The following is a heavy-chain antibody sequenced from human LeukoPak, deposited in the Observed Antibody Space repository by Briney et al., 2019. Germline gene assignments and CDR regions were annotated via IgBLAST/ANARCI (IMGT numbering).Heavy chain of an antibody. CDR3: ARKYCSGGSCYIRH. Sequence: PGGSLRLSCAASGFTFSDYYMSWIRQAPGKGLEWVSSISSSSSYIYYADSVKGRFTISRDNAKNSLYLQMNSLRAEDTAVYYCARKYCSGGSCYIRHWGQGTLVTVSS. CDR2: ISSSSSYI. CDR1: GFTFSDYY. V-gene: IGHV3-11*06. D-gene: IGHD2-15*01. J-gene: IGHJ1*01.